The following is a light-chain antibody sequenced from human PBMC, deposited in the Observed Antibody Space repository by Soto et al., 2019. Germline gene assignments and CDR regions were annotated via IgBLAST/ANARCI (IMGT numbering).Light chain of an antibody. J-gene: IGLJ2*01. V-gene: IGLV2-8*01. Sequence: QSALTQPPSASGSPGQSVTISCTGSSSDIGGYNYVSWYQQHPGKAPNLMIFEVSKRPSGVPDRFSGSKSGNTASLTVSGLQAEDEADYYCSSYTGGNNVIFGGGTKVTVL. CDR1: SSDIGGYNY. CDR3: SSYTGGNNVI. CDR2: EVS.